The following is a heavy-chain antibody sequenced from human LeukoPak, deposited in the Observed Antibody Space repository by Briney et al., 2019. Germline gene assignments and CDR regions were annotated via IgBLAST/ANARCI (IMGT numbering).Heavy chain of an antibody. V-gene: IGHV1-18*01. CDR2: ISAYNGNT. D-gene: IGHD4-23*01. CDR3: ARGTTVVTPGAFDI. CDR1: GYTFTSYG. J-gene: IGHJ3*02. Sequence: ASVKVPCKASGYTFTSYGISWVRQAPGQGLEWMGWISAYNGNTNYAQKLQGRVTMTTDTSTSTAYMELRSLRSDDTAVYYCARGTTVVTPGAFDIWGQGTMVTVSS.